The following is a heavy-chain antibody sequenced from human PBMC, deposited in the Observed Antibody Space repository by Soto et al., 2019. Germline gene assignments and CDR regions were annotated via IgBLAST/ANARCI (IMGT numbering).Heavy chain of an antibody. CDR2: IYYSGST. D-gene: IGHD6-13*01. Sequence: SETLSLTCTVSGGDISSGDYYWSWISQPPGKGLEWIGYIYYSGSTYYNPSLKSRVTISVDTSKNQFSLKLSSVTAADTAVYYCARVAAAADAEYFQHWGQGTLVTVS. V-gene: IGHV4-30-4*01. CDR1: GGDISSGDYY. J-gene: IGHJ1*01. CDR3: ARVAAAADAEYFQH.